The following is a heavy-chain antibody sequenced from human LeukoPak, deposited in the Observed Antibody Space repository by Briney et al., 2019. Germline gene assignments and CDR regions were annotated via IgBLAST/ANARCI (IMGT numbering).Heavy chain of an antibody. CDR2: IYYSGST. J-gene: IGHJ6*03. V-gene: IGHV4-39*01. CDR3: ARHWLRGAAKPGYMDV. Sequence: SETLSLTCTVSGGSISSSSSYYWGWIRQPPGKGLEWIGTIYYSGSTYYNPSLKSRVTISVDTSKSQFSLKLSSVTVADTAVYYCARHWLRGAAKPGYMDVWGKGTTVTVSS. D-gene: IGHD5-18*01. CDR1: GGSISSSSSYY.